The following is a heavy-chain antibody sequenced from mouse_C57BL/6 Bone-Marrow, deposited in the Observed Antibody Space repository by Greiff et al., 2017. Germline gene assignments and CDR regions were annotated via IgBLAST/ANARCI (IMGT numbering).Heavy chain of an antibody. D-gene: IGHD1-1*01. CDR1: GFTFSSYT. Sequence: EVHLVESGGGLVKPGGSLKLSCAASGFTFSSYTMSWVRQTPEKRLQWVAAISGGGGNTYYPDSVKGGFTISRDNDKNSLYLQMSSLRSEDTALYYCSRQVTTVLATKYFDVWGTGTTVTVSS. J-gene: IGHJ1*03. CDR2: ISGGGGNT. CDR3: SRQVTTVLATKYFDV. V-gene: IGHV5-9*01.